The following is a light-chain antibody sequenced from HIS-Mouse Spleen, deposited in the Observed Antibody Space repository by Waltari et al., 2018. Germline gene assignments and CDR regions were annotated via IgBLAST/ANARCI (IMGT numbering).Light chain of an antibody. Sequence: QSALTQPASVSGSPGQSITISSTGTSSDVGGYNDAPWYQQPPGKAPKLMIYEVSNRPSGVSNRFSGSKSGNTASLTISGLQAEDEADYYCSSYTSSSSWVFGGGTKLTVL. J-gene: IGLJ3*02. CDR1: SSDVGGYND. CDR2: EVS. V-gene: IGLV2-14*01. CDR3: SSYTSSSSWV.